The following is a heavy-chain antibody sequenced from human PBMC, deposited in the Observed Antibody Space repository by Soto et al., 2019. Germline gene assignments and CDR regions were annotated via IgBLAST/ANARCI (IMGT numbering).Heavy chain of an antibody. V-gene: IGHV3-23*01. D-gene: IGHD6-6*01. J-gene: IGHJ4*02. CDR2: ISTSIDAT. CDR3: AKDRTVAARNFDY. CDR1: GFAFSNYA. Sequence: LXLSFTSSGFAFSNYAMHWVRQAPGEGLEWVSSISTSIDATYYADTVKGRFTISRDDSKNTLYLQMNSLRAEDSAVYYCAKDRTVAARNFDYWGQGTKVTVS.